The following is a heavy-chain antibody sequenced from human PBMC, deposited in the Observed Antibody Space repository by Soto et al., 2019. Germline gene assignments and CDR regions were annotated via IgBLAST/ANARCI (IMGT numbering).Heavy chain of an antibody. Sequence: ETLSLTCAVYGGSFSGYYWSWIRQPPGKGLEWLGEINHSGITDYNPSLKSRITISIDTSKKQFSLKLNSVTAADTAVYYCAIGPRMWLAGGGYWGQGTQVTVSS. CDR3: AIGPRMWLAGGGY. D-gene: IGHD6-19*01. J-gene: IGHJ4*02. CDR2: INHSGIT. CDR1: GGSFSGYY. V-gene: IGHV4-34*01.